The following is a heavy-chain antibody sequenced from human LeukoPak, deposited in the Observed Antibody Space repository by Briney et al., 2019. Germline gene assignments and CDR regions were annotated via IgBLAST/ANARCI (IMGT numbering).Heavy chain of an antibody. V-gene: IGHV3-64D*06. J-gene: IGHJ4*02. CDR3: VKAPIVCSSTSCYGVFDY. D-gene: IGHD2-2*01. CDR2: ISSNGGST. CDR1: GFTFSSYA. Sequence: PGGSLRLSCSASGFTFSSYAMHWVRQAPGKGLEYVSAISSNGGSTYYADPVKGRFTISRDNSKNTLYLQMSSLRAEDTAVYYCVKAPIVCSSTSCYGVFDYWGQGTLVTVSS.